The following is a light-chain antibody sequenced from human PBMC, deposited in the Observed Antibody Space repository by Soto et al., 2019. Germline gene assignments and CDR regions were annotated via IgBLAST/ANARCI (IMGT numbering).Light chain of an antibody. CDR1: QSVGSF. J-gene: IGKJ1*01. CDR2: DTS. V-gene: IGKV3D-15*01. CDR3: QQYHNWPPKT. Sequence: EVVMTQSPATLSVSPGEGVTLXXRSRQSVGSFLAWYQQKPGQAPRLXXYDTSIRATGIPARFSGSGSGTEFTLTISSLQSEDFAIYYCQQYHNWPPKTFGQGTKVDIK.